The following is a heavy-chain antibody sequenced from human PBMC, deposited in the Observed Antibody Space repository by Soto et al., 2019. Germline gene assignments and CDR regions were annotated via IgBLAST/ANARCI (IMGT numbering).Heavy chain of an antibody. D-gene: IGHD2-2*01. J-gene: IGHJ5*02. CDR3: ARPVAPGSMKRNYFVP. CDR1: GYIFTTYD. Sequence: ASVKVSCKASGYIFTTYDLEWLRQAPGQRLEWMGRINVANGDTKYSQKFQGRVTITRDTSASTVYMELSSLRSEDTAIYYCARPVAPGSMKRNYFVPWGQGTQVTVSS. V-gene: IGHV1-3*01. CDR2: INVANGDT.